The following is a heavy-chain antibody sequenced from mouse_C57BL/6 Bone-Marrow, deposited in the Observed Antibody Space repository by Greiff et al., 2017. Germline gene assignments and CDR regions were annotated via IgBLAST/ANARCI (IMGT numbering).Heavy chain of an antibody. CDR1: GFSLTSYG. J-gene: IGHJ3*01. CDR2: IWSDGST. CDR3: ARHDGYYSWFAY. Sequence: QVQLKESGPSLVAPSQSLSITCTVSGFSLTSYGVHWVRQPPGKGLEWLVVIWSDGSTTYNSALKSRLSISKDNSKSQVFLKMNSLQTDDTAMYYCARHDGYYSWFAYWGQGTLVTVSA. V-gene: IGHV2-6-1*01. D-gene: IGHD2-3*01.